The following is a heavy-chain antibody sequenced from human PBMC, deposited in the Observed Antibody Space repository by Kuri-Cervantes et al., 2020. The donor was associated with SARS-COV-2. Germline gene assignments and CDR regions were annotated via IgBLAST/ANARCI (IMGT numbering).Heavy chain of an antibody. D-gene: IGHD1-26*01. Sequence: SETLSLTCTVSGGSISSHYWSWIRQPPGKGLEWIGYIYTSGSTNYNPSLKSRVTISVDTSKNQFSLKLSSVTAADTAVYYCATHSGSYPYYYYYYMDVWGKGTTVTVSS. CDR1: GGSISSHY. V-gene: IGHV4-59*08. CDR2: IYTSGST. J-gene: IGHJ6*03. CDR3: ATHSGSYPYYYYYYMDV.